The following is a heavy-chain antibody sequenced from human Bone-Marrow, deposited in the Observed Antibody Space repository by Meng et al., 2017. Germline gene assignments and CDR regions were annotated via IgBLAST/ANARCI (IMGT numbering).Heavy chain of an antibody. J-gene: IGHJ4*02. CDR2: VYHRGDT. D-gene: IGHD1-7*01. V-gene: IGHV4-4*02. CDR1: GDSISSDIW. CDR3: GRDQGRELINH. Sequence: VQLQESGPGLVKPSGTRCLTCTVAGDSISSDIWWSWVRQPPGKGLEWIGEVYHRGDTNYNPSLKSRVDISVDKSKNQFYLSLFSVTAADTAVYYCGRDQGRELINHWGQGTLVTVSS.